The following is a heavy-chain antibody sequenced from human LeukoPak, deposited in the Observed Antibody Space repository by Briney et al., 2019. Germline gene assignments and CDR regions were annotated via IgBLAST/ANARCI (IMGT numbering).Heavy chain of an antibody. CDR3: ARPTTSGWYPH. V-gene: IGHV3-48*01. J-gene: IGHJ3*01. D-gene: IGHD6-19*01. CDR2: ITGSSSSK. CDR1: GFTFSDYD. Sequence: PGGSLRLSCAASGFTFSDYDMNWIRQAPGTGLEWVSYITGSSSSKYYADSEKGRFTISRDNAKNSLYLQMNSLRAEDTAVYYCARPTTSGWYPHWGQGTMVTVSS.